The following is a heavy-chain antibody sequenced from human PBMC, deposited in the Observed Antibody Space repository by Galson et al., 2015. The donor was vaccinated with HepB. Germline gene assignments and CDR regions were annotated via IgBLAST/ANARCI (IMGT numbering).Heavy chain of an antibody. J-gene: IGHJ4*02. CDR3: ASAMPSTMSAYDY. CDR1: GDSISRYF. CDR2: IYYTGIT. Sequence: LSLTCTISGDSISRYFCSWIRQAPGKALEWIGYIYYTGITTYSPSLKSRVTISVDTSKNQFSLKLRSVTAADTAVYYCASAMPSTMSAYDYWGQGTLVSVSS. D-gene: IGHD3-10*02. V-gene: IGHV4-59*01.